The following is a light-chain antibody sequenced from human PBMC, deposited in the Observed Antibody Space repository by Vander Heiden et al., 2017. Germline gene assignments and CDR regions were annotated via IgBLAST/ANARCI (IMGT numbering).Light chain of an antibody. Sequence: QSALTQPRSVSGSPGQSVTISCTGTISDVGRYNYVSWYQHHPGKAPNLMIYDVSKRPSGVPDRFSGSKSGNTASLTISGLQAEDEADYYCCSYAGSYTQVFGGGTKLTVL. CDR2: DVS. CDR1: ISDVGRYNY. V-gene: IGLV2-11*02. CDR3: CSYAGSYTQV. J-gene: IGLJ3*02.